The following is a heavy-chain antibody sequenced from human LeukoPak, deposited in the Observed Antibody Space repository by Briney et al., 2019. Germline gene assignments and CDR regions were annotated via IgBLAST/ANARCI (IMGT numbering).Heavy chain of an antibody. CDR2: IYHSGST. CDR1: GGSLSSTNW. Sequence: SGTLSLTCAVSGGSLSSTNWWSWVRQPPGKGLEWIGEIYHSGSTNYNPSLKSRVTISVDKSKNQFSLKLSSVTAADTAVYYCARDPSIYGSRGAFDIWGQGTMVTVSS. V-gene: IGHV4-4*02. J-gene: IGHJ3*02. CDR3: ARDPSIYGSRGAFDI. D-gene: IGHD3-10*01.